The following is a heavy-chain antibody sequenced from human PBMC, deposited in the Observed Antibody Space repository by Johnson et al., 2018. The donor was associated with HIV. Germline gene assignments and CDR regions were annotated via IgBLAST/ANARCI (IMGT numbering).Heavy chain of an antibody. D-gene: IGHD1-7*01. CDR2: ISYDGSNK. Sequence: QVQLVESGGGVVQPGRSLRLSCAASGFTFSNYAMHWVRQAPGKGLEWVAVISYDGSNKYYADSVTGRFTISRDNSKSTLYLQMSSLRAEDTAVYYCARALTGTTQGAFDSWGQGTMVTVSS. CDR1: GFTFSNYA. J-gene: IGHJ3*02. CDR3: ARALTGTTQGAFDS. V-gene: IGHV3-30*04.